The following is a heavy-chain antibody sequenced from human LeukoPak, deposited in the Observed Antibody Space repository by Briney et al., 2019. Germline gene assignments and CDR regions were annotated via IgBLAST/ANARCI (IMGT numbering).Heavy chain of an antibody. D-gene: IGHD3-10*01. CDR2: IIPIFGTA. CDR1: GGTFSSYA. J-gene: IGHJ4*02. Sequence: GASVKVSCKASGGTFSSYAISWVRQAPGQGLEWMGGIIPIFGTANYAQKFQGRVTITADESTSTAYMELSSLRSEDTAVYYCASPRGLWFGESSFDYWGQGTLVTVSS. V-gene: IGHV1-69*13. CDR3: ASPRGLWFGESSFDY.